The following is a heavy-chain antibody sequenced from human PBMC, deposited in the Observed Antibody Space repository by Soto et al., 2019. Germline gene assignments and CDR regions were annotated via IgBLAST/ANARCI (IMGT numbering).Heavy chain of an antibody. J-gene: IGHJ5*02. CDR1: GCPFPINIAT. Sequence: SQTLSLTCSISGCPFPINIATCTWIRQSPSRGLEWLGRIYYRSKWCNDYAVSVKSRITINPDTSKNQFSLQLNSVTPEDAAVYYCARGAAAICFDPWGQGTLVTVSS. V-gene: IGHV6-1*01. D-gene: IGHD6-13*01. CDR2: IYYRSKWCN. CDR3: ARGAAAICFDP.